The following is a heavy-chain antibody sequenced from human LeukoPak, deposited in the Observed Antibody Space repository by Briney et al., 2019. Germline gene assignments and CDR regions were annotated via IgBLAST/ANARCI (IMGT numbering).Heavy chain of an antibody. D-gene: IGHD3-22*01. Sequence: GGSLRLSCAASGFTVSSNYMSWVRQAPGKGLEWVAIISYDGNNKYYADSVKGRFTISRDNSKNTIYLQMNSLRAEDTAMYYCAKRSSTSSGYFDFWGRGTLVTVSS. V-gene: IGHV3-30*18. CDR2: ISYDGNNK. CDR3: AKRSSTSSGYFDF. CDR1: GFTVSSNY. J-gene: IGHJ4*02.